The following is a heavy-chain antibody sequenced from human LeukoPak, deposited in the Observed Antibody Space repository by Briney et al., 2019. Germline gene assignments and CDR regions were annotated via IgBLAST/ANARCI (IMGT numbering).Heavy chain of an antibody. CDR3: ARVSRYCSSTSCPKDY. CDR2: ISSSSSYI. Sequence: PGGSLRLSCAASGFTFRSYSMNWVRQAPGKGLEWVSSISSSSSYIYYADSVKGRFTISRDNAKNSLYLQMNSLRAEDTAVYYCARVSRYCSSTSCPKDYWGQGTLVTVSS. CDR1: GFTFRSYS. D-gene: IGHD2-2*01. V-gene: IGHV3-21*01. J-gene: IGHJ4*02.